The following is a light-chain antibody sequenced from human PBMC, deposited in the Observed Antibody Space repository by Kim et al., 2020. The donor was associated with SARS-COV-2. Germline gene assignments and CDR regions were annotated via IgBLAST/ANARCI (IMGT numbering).Light chain of an antibody. CDR3: QKCDSAPWT. Sequence: GDRVTTTCRASQDISNYLAWFQLKPGKAPTLLIYAASALQPGVPSRFSGSGSGTDFTLTVTSLQPEDVATYYCQKCDSAPWTFGQGTKVDIK. CDR1: QDISNY. CDR2: AAS. J-gene: IGKJ1*01. V-gene: IGKV1-27*01.